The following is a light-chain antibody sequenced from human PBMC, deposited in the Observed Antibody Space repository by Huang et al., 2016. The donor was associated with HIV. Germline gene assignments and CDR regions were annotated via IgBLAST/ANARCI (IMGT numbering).Light chain of an antibody. Sequence: IQLTQSPSSLSASVGDRVTITCRASQGIRNYLVWYQQMPGKAPKLLISAASTLQSAVPPRFSGSGSGTDFTLTISSLQPEDFATYYCQQLNTYPLTFGGGTKVEIK. V-gene: IGKV1-9*01. CDR2: AAS. CDR3: QQLNTYPLT. CDR1: QGIRNY. J-gene: IGKJ4*01.